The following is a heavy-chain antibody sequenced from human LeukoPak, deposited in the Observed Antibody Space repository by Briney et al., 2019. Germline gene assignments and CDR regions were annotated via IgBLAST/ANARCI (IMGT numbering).Heavy chain of an antibody. CDR2: ISSSSSYI. Sequence: GGSLRLSCAASGFTFSSYSMNWVRQAPGKGLEWVSSISSSSSYIYYADSVKGRFTISRDNAKNSLYLQMNSLRAEDTAVYYCARDRGTLGKNYYYYMDAWGKGTTVTVSS. CDR3: ARDRGTLGKNYYYYMDA. J-gene: IGHJ6*03. V-gene: IGHV3-21*01. D-gene: IGHD1-1*01. CDR1: GFTFSSYS.